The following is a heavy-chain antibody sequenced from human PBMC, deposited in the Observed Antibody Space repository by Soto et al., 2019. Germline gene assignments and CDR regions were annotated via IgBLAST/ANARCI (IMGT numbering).Heavy chain of an antibody. D-gene: IGHD6-19*01. CDR1: GFTFDDYA. Sequence: EVQLVESGGGLVQPGRSLRLSCAASGFTFDDYAMHWVRQAPGKGLEWVSGISWNSGSIGYADSVKGRFTISRDNAKNSLYLQMNSLRAEDTALYYWAKDLVADGGYFQHWGQGTLVTVSS. CDR2: ISWNSGSI. CDR3: AKDLVADGGYFQH. J-gene: IGHJ1*01. V-gene: IGHV3-9*01.